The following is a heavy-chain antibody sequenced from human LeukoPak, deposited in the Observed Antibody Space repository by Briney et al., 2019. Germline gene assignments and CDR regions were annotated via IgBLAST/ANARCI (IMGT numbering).Heavy chain of an antibody. CDR2: ISAYNGNT. D-gene: IGHD3-22*01. CDR1: GYTFTSYG. CDR3: ARAYYDSSGYFGAFDI. J-gene: IGHJ3*02. V-gene: IGHV1-18*01. Sequence: ASVKVSCKASGYTFTSYGISWVRQAPGQGLEWMGWISAYNGNTNYAQKLQGRVTMTTDTSTSTAYMELRSLRSDDTAVYYRARAYYDSSGYFGAFDIWGQGTMVTVSS.